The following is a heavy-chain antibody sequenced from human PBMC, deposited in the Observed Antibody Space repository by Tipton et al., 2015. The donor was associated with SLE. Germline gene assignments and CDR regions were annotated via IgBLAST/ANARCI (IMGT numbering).Heavy chain of an antibody. V-gene: IGHV3-23*01. CDR3: SKDLVSPWFGELVQCGAFDI. J-gene: IGHJ3*02. CDR2: ITASGGDT. CDR1: GFTFSSYV. Sequence: SGFTFSSYVMRWVRQAPGKGLESISTITASGGDTYYAESVKGRFTISRDNSKNTLYLQMNSLRVEDTAVYYCSKDLVSPWFGELVQCGAFDIWGQGTMVSVSS. D-gene: IGHD3-10*01.